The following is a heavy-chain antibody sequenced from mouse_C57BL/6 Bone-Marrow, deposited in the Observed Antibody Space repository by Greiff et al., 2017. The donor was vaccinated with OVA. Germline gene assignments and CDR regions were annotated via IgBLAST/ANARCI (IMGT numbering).Heavy chain of an antibody. CDR1: GFTFSDFY. Sequence: EVKLMESGGGLVQSGRSLRLSCATSGFTFSDFYLEWVRQAPGKGLEWIAASSNKDNDYTTEYSASVKGRFIVSRDTSQSILYLQMSTLRAEDTAVYYCARENWYWYIDVWGTGTTVTVTS. J-gene: IGHJ1*03. CDR2: SSNKDNDYTT. D-gene: IGHD4-1*01. CDR3: ARENWYWYIDV. V-gene: IGHV7-1*01.